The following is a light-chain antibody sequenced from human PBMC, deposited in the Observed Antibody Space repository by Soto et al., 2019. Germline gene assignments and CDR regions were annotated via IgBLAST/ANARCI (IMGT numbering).Light chain of an antibody. J-gene: IGKJ1*01. Sequence: EIVLTQSPGTLSMSPGERATLSCRASQAVGRSLLAWYQHKPGQAPRLVIYGASSRATGIPDRFSGSGCGKDFPLTISRLEPEDFAVYYCQQGGGPLWTFGQGTKVEIK. CDR3: QQGGGPLWT. CDR2: GAS. CDR1: QAVGRSL. V-gene: IGKV3-20*01.